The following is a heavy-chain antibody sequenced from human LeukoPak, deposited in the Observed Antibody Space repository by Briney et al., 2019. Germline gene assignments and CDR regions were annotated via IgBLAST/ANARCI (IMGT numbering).Heavy chain of an antibody. J-gene: IGHJ4*02. CDR1: GGTFSSYG. CDR3: ARVWSSGWYGY. D-gene: IGHD6-19*01. Sequence: GASVKVSCKASGGTFSSYGISWVRQAPGQGLEWMGGIIPIFGTPNYAQKFQGRVTITADKSTSTTYMELSSLRSEDTAVYYCARVWSSGWYGYWGQGTLVTVSS. CDR2: IIPIFGTP. V-gene: IGHV1-69*06.